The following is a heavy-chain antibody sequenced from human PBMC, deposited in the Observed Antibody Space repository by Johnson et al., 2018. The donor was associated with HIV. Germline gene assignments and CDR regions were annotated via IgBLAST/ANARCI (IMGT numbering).Heavy chain of an antibody. CDR1: GFTFDDYG. CDR2: INWNGGST. D-gene: IGHD3-22*01. CDR3: ARDAKYYYDSSGYYYEHDAFDI. J-gene: IGHJ3*02. Sequence: EVQLVESGGGVERPGGSLRLSCAASGFTFDDYGMSWVRQAPGKGLEWVSGINWNGGSTGYADSVKGRFTISRDNAKNSLYLQMNSLRAEDTAVYYCARDAKYYYDSSGYYYEHDAFDIWGQGTMVTVSS. V-gene: IGHV3-20*04.